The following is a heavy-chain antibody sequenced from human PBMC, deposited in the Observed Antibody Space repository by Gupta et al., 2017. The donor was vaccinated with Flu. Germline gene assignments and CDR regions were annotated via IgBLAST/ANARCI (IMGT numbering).Heavy chain of an antibody. CDR1: GGSISSGGYY. CDR3: ARETTAMVVVVAAPERRWFDP. J-gene: IGHJ5*02. CDR2: IYYSGST. Sequence: QVQLQESGPGLVKPSQTLSLTCTVSGGSISSGGYYWSWIRQHPGKGLEWIGYIYYSGSTYYNPSLKSRVTISVDTSKNQFSLKLSSVTAADTAVYYCARETTAMVVVVAAPERRWFDPWGQGTLVTGSS. V-gene: IGHV4-31*03. D-gene: IGHD2-15*01.